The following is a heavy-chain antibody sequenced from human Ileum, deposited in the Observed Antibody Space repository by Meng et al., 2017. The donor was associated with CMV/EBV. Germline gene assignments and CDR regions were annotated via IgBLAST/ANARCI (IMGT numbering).Heavy chain of an antibody. D-gene: IGHD3-22*01. CDR1: GFTSDTYV. CDR2: ISGSGGST. CDR3: ACITMIVVVITDAFDI. Sequence: GESLKISCAASGFTSDTYVMNWVRQAPGKGLEWVSAISGSGGSTYYADSVKGRFTISRDNSKNTLYLQMNSLRAEDTAVYYCACITMIVVVITDAFDIWGQGTMVTVSS. J-gene: IGHJ3*02. V-gene: IGHV3-23*01.